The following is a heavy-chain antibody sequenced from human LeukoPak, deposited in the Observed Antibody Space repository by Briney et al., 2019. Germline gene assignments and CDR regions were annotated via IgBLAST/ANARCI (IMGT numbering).Heavy chain of an antibody. CDR3: ARVRAYYDSSGYYMYYFDY. D-gene: IGHD3-22*01. Sequence: GGSLRLSCAASGFTFSSYWMSWVRQAPGKGLEWVANIKQDGSEKYYVDSVKGRFTISRDSAKNSLYLQMNSLRAEDTAVYYCARVRAYYDSSGYYMYYFDYWGQGALVTVSS. V-gene: IGHV3-7*01. CDR1: GFTFSSYW. J-gene: IGHJ4*02. CDR2: IKQDGSEK.